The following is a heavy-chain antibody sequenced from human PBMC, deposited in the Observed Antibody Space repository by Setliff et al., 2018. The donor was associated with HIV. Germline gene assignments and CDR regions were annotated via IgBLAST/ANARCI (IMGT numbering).Heavy chain of an antibody. V-gene: IGHV4-4*02. D-gene: IGHD2-15*01. Sequence: PSETLSLTCAVSGDSINNNNFWVWVRQPPGERLEWIGEIFHSGSVHYNPSLESRVTMSVDKSLNQFSLKLTSVTAADTAVYYCAGFQCDGNGCHQIDYWGLGTLVTVSS. CDR1: GDSINNNNF. CDR3: AGFQCDGNGCHQIDY. J-gene: IGHJ4*02. CDR2: IFHSGSV.